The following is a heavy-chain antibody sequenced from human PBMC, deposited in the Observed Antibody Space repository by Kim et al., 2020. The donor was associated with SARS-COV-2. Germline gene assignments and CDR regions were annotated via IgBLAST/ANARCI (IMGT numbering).Heavy chain of an antibody. J-gene: IGHJ4*02. CDR3: ERDLGYYFDY. Sequence: DSVKGRFTNSRDNSKNTLYLQMNSLRAEDTAVYCCERDLGYYFDYWGQGTLVTVSS. V-gene: IGHV3-53*01. D-gene: IGHD3-10*01.